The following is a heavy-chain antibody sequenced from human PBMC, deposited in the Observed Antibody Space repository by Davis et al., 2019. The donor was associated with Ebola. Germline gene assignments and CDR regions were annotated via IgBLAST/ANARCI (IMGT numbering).Heavy chain of an antibody. D-gene: IGHD2-15*01. Sequence: GGSLRLSCAASGFTFSTYAIIWFRQAPGKGLEWVSAISNTGRATFYADSVRGRFSISRDNSNNIVFLQMNSLRAEDRAVYYCAKSRHCSAGSCNRVDYWGQGTLITVSS. CDR2: ISNTGRAT. CDR3: AKSRHCSAGSCNRVDY. J-gene: IGHJ4*02. CDR1: GFTFSTYA. V-gene: IGHV3-23*01.